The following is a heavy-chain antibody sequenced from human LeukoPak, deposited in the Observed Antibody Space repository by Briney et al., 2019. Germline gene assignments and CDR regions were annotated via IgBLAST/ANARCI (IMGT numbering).Heavy chain of an antibody. CDR2: INNSGST. D-gene: IGHD3-16*01. J-gene: IGHJ4*02. V-gene: IGHV4-34*01. Sequence: PSETLSLTCAVSGGSFSGYYWSWIRQPPGKGLEWIGEINNSGSTNYNPSLKSRVTIPVDTSKNKFSLKLSSVTAADTAVYYCASSPSYVARYFDYWGQGTLVTVSS. CDR1: GGSFSGYY. CDR3: ASSPSYVARYFDY.